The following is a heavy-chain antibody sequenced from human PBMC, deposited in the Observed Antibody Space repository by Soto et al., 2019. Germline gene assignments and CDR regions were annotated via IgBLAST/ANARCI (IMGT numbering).Heavy chain of an antibody. V-gene: IGHV3-21*01. CDR2: ISSSSSYI. CDR3: ARDFPELNEYSSSSTWFDP. J-gene: IGHJ5*02. D-gene: IGHD6-6*01. CDR1: GFTFSSYS. Sequence: GGSLRLSCAASGFTFSSYSMNWVRQAPGKGLEWVSSISSSSSYIHYADSVKGRFTISRDNAKNSLYLQMNSLRAEDTAVYYCARDFPELNEYSSSSTWFDPWGQGTLVTVSS.